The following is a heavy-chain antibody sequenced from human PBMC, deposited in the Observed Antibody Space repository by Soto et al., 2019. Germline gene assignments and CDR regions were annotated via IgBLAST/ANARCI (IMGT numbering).Heavy chain of an antibody. D-gene: IGHD3-22*01. J-gene: IGHJ5*02. CDR2: ISYDGSDK. CDR3: AKDFTMTVVVPRIDP. CDR1: GFSFSTYG. V-gene: IGHV3-30*18. Sequence: GGSLGLSCAASGFSFSTYGMHWVRQAPGKGLEWVAVISYDGSDKYYVDSVKGRFTVSRDNSKNTFYLQMNSLRTEDTAVYYCAKDFTMTVVVPRIDPWGQGTLVSVSS.